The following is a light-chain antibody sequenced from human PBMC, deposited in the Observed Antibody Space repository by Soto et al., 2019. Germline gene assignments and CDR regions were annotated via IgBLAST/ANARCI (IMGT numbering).Light chain of an antibody. CDR3: LQSYKYPWT. CDR2: SAS. CDR1: QGVSTY. J-gene: IGKJ1*01. V-gene: IGKV1-17*03. Sequence: DIPITQSPGSLSASLGYTFTITFLASQGVSTYLAWFQQKPGKVPKRLIFSASSLQSGVPSRFSGNGSATEFTLTISSLQPEDFATYYCLQSYKYPWTFGQGTKVDIK.